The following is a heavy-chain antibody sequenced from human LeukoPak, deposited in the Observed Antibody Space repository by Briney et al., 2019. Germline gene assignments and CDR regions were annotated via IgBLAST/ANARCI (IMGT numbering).Heavy chain of an antibody. V-gene: IGHV3-23*01. J-gene: IGHJ4*02. Sequence: GGSLRLSCAASGFTFSSYAMSWVRQAPGKGLEWVSAISGSGGSTYYADSVKGRFTISRDNSKSTLYLQMNSLRAEDTAVYYCAKDVGYCSRTSCYIFDYWGQGTLVTVSS. D-gene: IGHD2-2*02. CDR2: ISGSGGST. CDR1: GFTFSSYA. CDR3: AKDVGYCSRTSCYIFDY.